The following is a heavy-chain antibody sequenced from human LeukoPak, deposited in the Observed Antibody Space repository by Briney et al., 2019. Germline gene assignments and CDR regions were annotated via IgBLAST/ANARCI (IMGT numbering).Heavy chain of an antibody. CDR3: ARHGLGSSWFGFDY. Sequence: GESLKISCKGSGYSFTTYWIGWVRQMPGKGLEWVGIINPGDSDPRYRPSFQGQVTISADKSISTAYLQWSSLKASDIAMYYCARHGLGSSWFGFDYWGQGTLVTVSS. CDR1: GYSFTTYW. J-gene: IGHJ4*02. CDR2: INPGDSDP. D-gene: IGHD6-13*01. V-gene: IGHV5-51*01.